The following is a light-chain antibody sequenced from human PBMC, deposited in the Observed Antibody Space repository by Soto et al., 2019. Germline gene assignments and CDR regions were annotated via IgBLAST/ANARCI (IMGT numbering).Light chain of an antibody. J-gene: IGKJ4*01. CDR1: QTVRNN. CDR3: QPYNNWPLT. V-gene: IGKV3D-15*01. CDR2: DAS. Sequence: EFVLTQSPGTLSLSPGERATLSCRASQTVRNNYLAWYQQKPGQAPRLLIYDASSRATGFPARFSGSGSGTEFTLTISSLQSEDFAVYYCQPYNNWPLTFGGGTKVDIK.